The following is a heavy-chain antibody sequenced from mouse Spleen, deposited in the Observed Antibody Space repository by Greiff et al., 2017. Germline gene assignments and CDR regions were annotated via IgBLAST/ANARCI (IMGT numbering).Heavy chain of an antibody. Sequence: EVQGVESGGGLVKPGGSLKLSCAASGFTFSSYAMSWVRQTPEKRLEWVATISDGGSYTYYPDNVKGRFTISRDNAKNNLYLQMSHLKSEDTAMYYCARILITTVVDYFDYWGQGTTLTVSS. J-gene: IGHJ2*01. CDR2: ISDGGSYT. D-gene: IGHD1-1*01. CDR1: GFTFSSYA. V-gene: IGHV5-4*01. CDR3: ARILITTVVDYFDY.